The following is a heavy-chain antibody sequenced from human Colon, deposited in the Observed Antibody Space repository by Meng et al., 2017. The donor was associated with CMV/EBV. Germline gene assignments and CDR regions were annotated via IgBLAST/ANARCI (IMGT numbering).Heavy chain of an antibody. J-gene: IGHJ4*02. Sequence: GGSLRLSCAASGFSFRSYGMSWIRQAPGRGLEWVSFISSSSDISYADSVKGRFTILRDSAQNRLYLDMIGLRAEDTAVYYCAGESGDFHGRPFDSWGQGRLVTVSS. CDR2: ISSSSDI. D-gene: IGHD1-26*01. CDR1: GFSFRSYG. V-gene: IGHV3-21*06. CDR3: AGESGDFHGRPFDS.